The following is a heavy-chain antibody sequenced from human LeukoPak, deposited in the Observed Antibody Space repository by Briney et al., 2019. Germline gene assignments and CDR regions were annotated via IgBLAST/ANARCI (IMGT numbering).Heavy chain of an antibody. V-gene: IGHV3-7*01. Sequence: GGSLRLSCAASGFTFSSYWMSWVRQAPGKGLEWVANIKQDGSEKYYVDAVKGRFTISRDNAEDSLYLQMNSLRAEDTAVYYCARGVPSGLDYFDYWGQGTLVTVSS. CDR2: IKQDGSEK. CDR3: ARGVPSGLDYFDY. D-gene: IGHD6-19*01. CDR1: GFTFSSYW. J-gene: IGHJ4*02.